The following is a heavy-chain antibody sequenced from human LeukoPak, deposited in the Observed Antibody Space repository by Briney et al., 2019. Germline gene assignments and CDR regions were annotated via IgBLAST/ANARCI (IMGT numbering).Heavy chain of an antibody. Sequence: RPGTSLRLSCETSGFTFSHFGMHWVRQAPGKGLEWVAVIWSDATNQYYADSVKGRFTISRDNFRRTVSLEMNSLRAEDTAVYYCEKDAQRGFDYSNSLEHWGQGSLVIVSS. V-gene: IGHV3-33*06. CDR2: IWSDATNQ. D-gene: IGHD4-11*01. CDR3: EKDAQRGFDYSNSLEH. J-gene: IGHJ5*02. CDR1: GFTFSHFG.